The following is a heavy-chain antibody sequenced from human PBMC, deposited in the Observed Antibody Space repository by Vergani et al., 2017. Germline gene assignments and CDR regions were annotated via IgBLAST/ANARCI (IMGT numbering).Heavy chain of an antibody. D-gene: IGHD1-1*01. V-gene: IGHV3/OR16-10*03. CDR2: IGVDGDR. CDR3: AKEFCGTGNCYGWNHLEV. Sequence: VQLEESGGGVVQPGRSLRLSCAASGFTFSSYAMHWVRQAPGKGLEWVSSIGVDGDRYYSDSVKGRFTISRDNGQSYLYLDMDNLRVEDTAVYFCAKEFCGTGNCYGWNHLEVWGEGTSVTVSS. CDR1: GFTFSSYA. J-gene: IGHJ6*04.